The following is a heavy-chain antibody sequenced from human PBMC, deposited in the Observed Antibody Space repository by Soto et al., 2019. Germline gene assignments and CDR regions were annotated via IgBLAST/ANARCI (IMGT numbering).Heavy chain of an antibody. V-gene: IGHV3-30-3*01. Sequence: PGGALRLSCADSGFTFSSYAMHWIRQAPGKGLEWVAVISYDGSTKYYADSVKGRFTISRDNYKNTLYLQMNSLRAEDTAVYYCARAYCSSTSCYYAPYDYYGMDVWGQGTTVTVSS. CDR3: ARAYCSSTSCYYAPYDYYGMDV. D-gene: IGHD2-2*01. CDR2: ISYDGSTK. CDR1: GFTFSSYA. J-gene: IGHJ6*02.